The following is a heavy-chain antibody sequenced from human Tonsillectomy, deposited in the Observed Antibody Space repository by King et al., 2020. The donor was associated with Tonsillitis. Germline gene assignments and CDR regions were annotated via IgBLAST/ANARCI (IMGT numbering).Heavy chain of an antibody. CDR3: ARDRGRVGTY. CDR2: IKQDGSEK. Sequence: VQLVESGGGLVQPGGSLRLSCAASGFTFSNYWMTWVRQAPGKGLEWVANIKQDGSEKYYVDSVKGRFTISRDNAKNSLYLLMNSLRAEDTAVYYCARDRGRVGTYWGQGTLVTVSS. V-gene: IGHV3-7*03. D-gene: IGHD3-16*01. J-gene: IGHJ4*02. CDR1: GFTFSNYW.